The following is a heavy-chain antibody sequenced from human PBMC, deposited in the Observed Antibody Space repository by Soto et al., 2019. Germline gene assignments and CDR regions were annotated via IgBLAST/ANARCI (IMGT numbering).Heavy chain of an antibody. CDR2: VYFSGTT. Sequence: SETLSLTCTVSGGSISSYYWSRIRQPPGKGLEWIGYVYFSGTTNYNPSLKSRITISVDTSKNQFSLKLNSMTAADTAVYYRARHNYGSGSTYFDYWGQGTLVTVSS. CDR1: GGSISSYY. J-gene: IGHJ4*02. V-gene: IGHV4-59*08. CDR3: ARHNYGSGSTYFDY. D-gene: IGHD3-10*01.